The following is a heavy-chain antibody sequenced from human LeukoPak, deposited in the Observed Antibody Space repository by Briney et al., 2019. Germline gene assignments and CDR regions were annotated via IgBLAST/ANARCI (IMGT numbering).Heavy chain of an antibody. D-gene: IGHD2-15*01. CDR1: GFTFEDYA. CDR2: ISWNSGSI. J-gene: IGHJ3*02. Sequence: PGGSLRLFCAASGFTFEDYAMHWVRQAPGKGLEWVSGISWNSGSIGYADAVKGRFTISRDNAKNSLYLQMNSLRAEDMAVYYCAKGSVVVAARGAFDIWGQGTMVTVSS. CDR3: AKGSVVVAARGAFDI. V-gene: IGHV3-9*03.